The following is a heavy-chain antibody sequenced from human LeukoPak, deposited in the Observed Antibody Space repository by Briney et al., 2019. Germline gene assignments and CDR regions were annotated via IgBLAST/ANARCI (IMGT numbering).Heavy chain of an antibody. J-gene: IGHJ4*02. CDR3: ARVTRYSSGWYPFDY. CDR2: IYYSGST. V-gene: IGHV4-59*01. CDR1: GGSISSYY. D-gene: IGHD6-19*01. Sequence: SEALSLTCTVSGGSISSYYWSWIRQPPGKGLEWIGYIYYSGSTNYNPSLKSRVTISVDTSKNQFSLKLSSVTAADTAVYYCARVTRYSSGWYPFDYWGQGTLVTVPS.